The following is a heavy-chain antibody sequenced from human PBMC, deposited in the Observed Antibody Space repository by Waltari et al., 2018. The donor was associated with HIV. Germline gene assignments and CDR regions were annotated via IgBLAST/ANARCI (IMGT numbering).Heavy chain of an antibody. CDR2: INPNSGGT. J-gene: IGHJ4*02. Sequence: QVQLVQSGAEVKKPGASVKVSCKASGYTFTGYYMHWVRQAPGQGLEWMGRINPNSGGTNYAQKFQGRVTRTRDTSISTAYMELSRLRSDDTAVYYCAREGIDEETTVTTDTDYWGQGTLVTVSS. D-gene: IGHD4-17*01. V-gene: IGHV1-2*06. CDR3: AREGIDEETTVTTDTDY. CDR1: GYTFTGYY.